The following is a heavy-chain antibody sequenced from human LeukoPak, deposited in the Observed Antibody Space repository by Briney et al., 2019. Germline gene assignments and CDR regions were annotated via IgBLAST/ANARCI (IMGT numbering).Heavy chain of an antibody. CDR2: IYYSGST. Sequence: SETLSLTCTVPGGSISSYSWSWIRQPPGKGLEWIGYIYYSGSTNCIPSLKSRVTISVETSKNQFSLKLTSVTAADTAVYNCARTDYDSSGYYYVLDYWGQGTLVTVSS. J-gene: IGHJ4*02. V-gene: IGHV4-59*08. CDR1: GGSISSYS. D-gene: IGHD3-22*01. CDR3: ARTDYDSSGYYYVLDY.